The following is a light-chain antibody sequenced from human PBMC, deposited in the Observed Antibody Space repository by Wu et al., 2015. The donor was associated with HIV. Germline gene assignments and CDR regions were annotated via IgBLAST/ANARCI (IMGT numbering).Light chain of an antibody. CDR2: DAS. Sequence: EIVLTQSPVTLSLSPGERATLSCRAGQSVSRYLAWYQQKPGQAPRLLIYDASDRATGIPARFSGRGSGTDFSLTISSLEPEDVAVYYCQQHTNWPLTFGGGTKVEIK. J-gene: IGKJ4*01. V-gene: IGKV3-11*01. CDR1: QSVSRY. CDR3: QQHTNWPLT.